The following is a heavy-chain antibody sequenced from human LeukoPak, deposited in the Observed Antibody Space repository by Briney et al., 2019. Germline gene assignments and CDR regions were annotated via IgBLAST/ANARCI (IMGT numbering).Heavy chain of an antibody. CDR3: ASSARSDYYYYGMDV. CDR1: GFTFSDYY. J-gene: IGHJ6*02. CDR2: ISSSGSTI. V-gene: IGHV3-11*01. Sequence: PGGSLRLSCAASGFTFSDYYMSWIRQAPGKGLEWVSYISSSGSTIYYADSVKGRFTISRDNAKNSLYLQMNSLRAEDTAVYYCASSARSDYYYYGMDVWGQETTVTVSS.